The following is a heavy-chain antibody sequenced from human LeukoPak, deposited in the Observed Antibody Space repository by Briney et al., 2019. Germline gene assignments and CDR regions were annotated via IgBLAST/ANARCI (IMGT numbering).Heavy chain of an antibody. Sequence: GGSLRLSCAASGFTFTSYGMTWVRQAPGKGLVWVSRINSDGSSTSYVDSVKGRFIISRDNAKNTLYLQMNSLRAEDTAVYYCARGGFPVHYYYMDVWGKGTTVTISS. CDR3: ARGGFPVHYYYMDV. CDR1: GFTFTSYG. CDR2: INSDGSST. J-gene: IGHJ6*03. V-gene: IGHV3-74*01. D-gene: IGHD5-12*01.